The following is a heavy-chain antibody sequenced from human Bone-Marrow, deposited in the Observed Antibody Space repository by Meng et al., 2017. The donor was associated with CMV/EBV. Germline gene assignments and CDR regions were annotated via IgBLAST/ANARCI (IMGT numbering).Heavy chain of an antibody. J-gene: IGHJ5*02. D-gene: IGHD1-20*01. V-gene: IGHV2-5*02. Sequence: QNTLKAFAPTLIKPTQTLPLTCTFSGFSLRTSGVGVGWIRQPPGKALEWPALIYWDDEKRYSPSLKSRLTITKDTSKNQVVLTMTNMDSVDTATYYCAHTEETYNWKGNNWFDPWGQGTLVTVSS. CDR3: AHTEETYNWKGNNWFDP. CDR1: GFSLRTSGVG. CDR2: IYWDDEK.